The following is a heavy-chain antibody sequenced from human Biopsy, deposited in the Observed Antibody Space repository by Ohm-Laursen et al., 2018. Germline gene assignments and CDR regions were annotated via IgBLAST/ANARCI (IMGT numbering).Heavy chain of an antibody. CDR1: GSDVCVYS. D-gene: IGHD2-15*01. J-gene: IGHJ4*02. CDR3: SGAYPRPGRRLVVVAGDFDC. Sequence: GSLRLSCAAAGSDVCVYSMSWICQGPRKGLEWVSSVTTTSSYIYYADSEKRRFTISRVNAMTSLYLQMHSLIAEDSAVYYCSGAYPRPGRRLVVVAGDFDCWGQGTRVTVSS. V-gene: IGHV3-21*01. CDR2: VTTTSSYI.